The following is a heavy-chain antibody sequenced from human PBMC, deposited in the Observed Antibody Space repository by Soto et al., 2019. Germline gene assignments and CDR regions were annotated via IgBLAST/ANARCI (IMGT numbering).Heavy chain of an antibody. CDR3: ARDGLLFSGPYRPSRFDY. CDR1: GFKFSDYW. D-gene: IGHD3-16*02. J-gene: IGHJ4*02. V-gene: IGHV3-7*03. CDR2: IKHDTSDA. Sequence: DVQLVESGGGLVQPGRSLRLYCAASGFKFSDYWMSWVRQAQGKGLEWVGNIKHDTSDAHYADSVKGRFTITRDNIKNFLFLQMNGLRSDDTASYYCARDGLLFSGPYRPSRFDYWGLGTLVTVSS.